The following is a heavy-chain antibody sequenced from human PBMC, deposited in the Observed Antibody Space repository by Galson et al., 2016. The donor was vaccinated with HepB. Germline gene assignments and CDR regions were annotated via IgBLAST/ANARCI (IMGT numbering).Heavy chain of an antibody. Sequence: TLSLTCTVSGGSISSYYWSWIRQPPGKGLEWIGYIYYSGSTNYNPSLKSRVTISVDTSKNQFSLKLSSVTAADTAVYYCAGQGRGNSVSCDYWGQGTLVTVSS. J-gene: IGHJ4*02. D-gene: IGHD4-23*01. CDR2: IYYSGST. CDR1: GGSISSYY. V-gene: IGHV4-59*08. CDR3: AGQGRGNSVSCDY.